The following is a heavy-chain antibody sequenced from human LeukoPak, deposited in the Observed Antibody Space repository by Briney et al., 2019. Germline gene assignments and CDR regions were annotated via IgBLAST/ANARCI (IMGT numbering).Heavy chain of an antibody. CDR1: GFIFSNYG. J-gene: IGHJ4*02. D-gene: IGHD3-22*01. CDR2: ISYDGSNK. V-gene: IGHV3-33*08. CDR3: ARDLAMYYYDSSGCLDY. Sequence: PGGSLRLSCVASGFIFSNYGMHWVRQAPGKGLEWVAVISYDGSNKYYADSVKGRFTISRDNSKNTLYLQMSSLRAEDTAVYYCARDLAMYYYDSSGCLDYWGQGSLVTVSS.